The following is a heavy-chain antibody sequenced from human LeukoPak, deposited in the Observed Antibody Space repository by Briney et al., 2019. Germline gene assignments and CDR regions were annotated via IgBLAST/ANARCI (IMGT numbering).Heavy chain of an antibody. V-gene: IGHV3-74*01. Sequence: GGSLRLSCAASGFTFSSYWMHWVRQAPGKGLVWVSRINSDGSSTSYADSVKGRFTISRDNAKNTLYLQMNSLRAEDTAVYYCARDKMGESGLYGLDAFDIWGQGTMVTVSS. CDR3: ARDKMGESGLYGLDAFDI. J-gene: IGHJ3*02. CDR2: INSDGSST. CDR1: GFTFSSYW. D-gene: IGHD6-19*01.